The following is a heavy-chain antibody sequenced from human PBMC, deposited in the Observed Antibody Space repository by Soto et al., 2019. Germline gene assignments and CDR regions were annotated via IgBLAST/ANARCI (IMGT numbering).Heavy chain of an antibody. CDR3: ASGIAARPLSIAIDY. D-gene: IGHD6-6*01. CDR2: ISYDGSKK. J-gene: IGHJ4*02. CDR1: GFTFSSYA. Sequence: QVQLVESGGGVVQPGRSLRLSCVASGFTFSSYAMHWVRQAPGKGLEWVAVISYDGSKKYYADSVKGRFTISRDNSKNTLYLQMNSLRAEDTAVYHCASGIAARPLSIAIDYWGQGTLVTVSS. V-gene: IGHV3-30-3*01.